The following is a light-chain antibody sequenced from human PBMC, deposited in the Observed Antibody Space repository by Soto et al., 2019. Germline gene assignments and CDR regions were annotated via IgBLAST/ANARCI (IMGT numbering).Light chain of an antibody. Sequence: VLAQSPTTLTVSPGERATLSCRPSQSISSLLAWYQQKRGLAPRLLIYGASTRATGIPARFSGSGSGTDFTLTISSLQSEDFAVYYCQQYYDWPITFGQGTRLEI. V-gene: IGKV3-15*01. J-gene: IGKJ5*01. CDR2: GAS. CDR3: QQYYDWPIT. CDR1: QSISSL.